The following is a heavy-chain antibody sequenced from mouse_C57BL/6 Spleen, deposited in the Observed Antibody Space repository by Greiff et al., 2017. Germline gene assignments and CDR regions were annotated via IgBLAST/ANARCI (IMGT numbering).Heavy chain of an antibody. D-gene: IGHD1-1*01. CDR2: IDPENGDT. CDR1: GFNIKDDY. J-gene: IGHJ2*01. V-gene: IGHV14-4*01. CDR3: TTKTTGDFDY. Sequence: VQLQQSGAELVRPGASVKLSCTASGFNIKDDYMHWVKQRPEPGLEWIGWIDPENGDTEYASKFQGKATITADTSSNTAYLQRSSLTSEDTAVYYCTTKTTGDFDYWGQGTTLTVSS.